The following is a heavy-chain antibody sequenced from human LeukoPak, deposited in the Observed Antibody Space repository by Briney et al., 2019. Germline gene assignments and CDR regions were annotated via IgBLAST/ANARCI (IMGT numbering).Heavy chain of an antibody. CDR1: GGSISSGSYY. CDR3: ARDWHGDAIWFDP. V-gene: IGHV4-61*10. CDR2: IYYSGST. Sequence: SQTLSLTCTVSGGSISSGSYYWSWIRQPAGKGLEWIGYIYYSGSTNYNPSLKSRVTISVDTSKNQFSLKLSSVTAADTAVYCCARDWHGDAIWFDPWGQGTLVTVSS. J-gene: IGHJ5*02. D-gene: IGHD4-17*01.